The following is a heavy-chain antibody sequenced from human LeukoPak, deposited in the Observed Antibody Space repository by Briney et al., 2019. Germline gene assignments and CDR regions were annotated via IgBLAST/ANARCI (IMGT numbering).Heavy chain of an antibody. Sequence: GGSLRLSCAASGFTFSSYAMSWVRQAPGKGLEWVSGISGSGDNTYYADSVKGRFTISRDNSKNTLYLQMNSLRTEDTAVYYCARDRKAGGVGEFDPWGQGTLVTVSS. CDR1: GFTFSSYA. V-gene: IGHV3-23*01. CDR3: ARDRKAGGVGEFDP. D-gene: IGHD1-26*01. CDR2: ISGSGDNT. J-gene: IGHJ5*02.